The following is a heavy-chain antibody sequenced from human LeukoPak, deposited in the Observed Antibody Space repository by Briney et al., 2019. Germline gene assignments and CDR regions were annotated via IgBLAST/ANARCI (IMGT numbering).Heavy chain of an antibody. V-gene: IGHV5-51*01. D-gene: IGHD3-10*01. CDR3: ARPCGSGSYCFDY. J-gene: IGHJ4*02. Sequence: GESLKISCKGSGYSFANNWIAWVRQMPGKGLEWRGIIHPGDSDTRYRPSFQGQVTISADKSISTAYLQWSSLKASDTAMYYCARPCGSGSYCFDYWGQGTLVTVSS. CDR1: GYSFANNW. CDR2: IHPGDSDT.